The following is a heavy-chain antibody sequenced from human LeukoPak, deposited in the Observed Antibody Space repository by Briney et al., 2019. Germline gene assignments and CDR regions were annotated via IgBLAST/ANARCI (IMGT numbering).Heavy chain of an antibody. CDR2: ITDNGYKI. J-gene: IGHJ6*03. CDR1: GFIFSDYY. V-gene: IGHV3-11*04. Sequence: GGSLRLSCAASGFIFSDYYMGWIRQAPGRGLEWISYITDNGYKIYYTDSVKGRFTMSRDNAKKSLYLQMNSLRAEDTAVYYCANPGSLGYYMDVWGKGTTVTISS. CDR3: ANPGSLGYYMDV. D-gene: IGHD2-15*01.